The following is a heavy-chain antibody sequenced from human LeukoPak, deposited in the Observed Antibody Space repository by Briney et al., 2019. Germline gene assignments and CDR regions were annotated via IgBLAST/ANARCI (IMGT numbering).Heavy chain of an antibody. CDR3: ARAVLRYYDFWSGHGDAFDI. D-gene: IGHD3-3*01. CDR2: ISSSSSYI. J-gene: IGHJ3*02. V-gene: IGHV3-21*01. Sequence: GGSLRLSCAASGFTFSSYSMTWVRQAPGKGLEWVSSISSSSSYIYYADSVKGRFTISRDNAKNSLYLQMNSLRAEDTAVYYCARAVLRYYDFWSGHGDAFDIWGQGTMVTVSS. CDR1: GFTFSSYS.